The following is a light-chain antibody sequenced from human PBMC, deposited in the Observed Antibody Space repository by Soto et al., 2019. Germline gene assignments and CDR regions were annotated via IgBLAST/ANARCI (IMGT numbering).Light chain of an antibody. Sequence: EIVMTQSPGTLSVSPGERVTLSCRASQSVRNNLAWYQQKPGQGPRLLIYDASTRATGIPARFSGSGSGTEFTLTISSLQSEDFAVYYCQQYGNSIPITFGQGTRLEI. CDR1: QSVRNN. V-gene: IGKV3-15*01. J-gene: IGKJ5*01. CDR3: QQYGNSIPIT. CDR2: DAS.